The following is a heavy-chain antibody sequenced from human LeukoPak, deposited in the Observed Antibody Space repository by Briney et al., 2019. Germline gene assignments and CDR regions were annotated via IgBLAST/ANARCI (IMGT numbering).Heavy chain of an antibody. J-gene: IGHJ4*02. CDR2: IYYSGST. D-gene: IGHD3-16*01. CDR1: GGSISSGDYY. Sequence: PSETLSLTCTVSGGSISSGDYYWSWIRQPPGKGLEWIGYIYYSGSTYYNPSLKSRVTISVDTSKNQFSLKLSSVTAADTAVYYCASNPHGLRRYPLDWGQGTLVTVSS. V-gene: IGHV4-30-4*08. CDR3: ASNPHGLRRYPLD.